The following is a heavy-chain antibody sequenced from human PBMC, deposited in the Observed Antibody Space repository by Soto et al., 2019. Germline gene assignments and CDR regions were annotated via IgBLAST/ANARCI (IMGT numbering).Heavy chain of an antibody. CDR3: ARDYGIAVAGNDY. J-gene: IGHJ4*02. Sequence: EVQLVESGGGLGQPGGSLRLSCAASGFTFSSYWMSWVRQAPGKGLEWVANIKQDGSEKYYVDSVKGRFTISRDNAKNSLYLQMNSLRAEDTAVYYCARDYGIAVAGNDYWGQGTLVTVSS. D-gene: IGHD6-19*01. V-gene: IGHV3-7*05. CDR2: IKQDGSEK. CDR1: GFTFSSYW.